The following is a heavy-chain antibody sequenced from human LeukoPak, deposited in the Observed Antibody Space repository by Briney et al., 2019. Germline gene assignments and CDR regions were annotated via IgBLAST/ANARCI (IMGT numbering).Heavy chain of an antibody. CDR3: ASSSIAARIFDY. V-gene: IGHV4-4*09. J-gene: IGHJ4*02. Sequence: SETLSLTCTVSGGSISSYYWSWIRQPPGKGLEWIGYIYTSGSTNYNPSLNSRVTISVDTSKNQFSLKLSSVTAADTAVYYCASSSIAARIFDYWGQGTLVTVSS. CDR1: GGSISSYY. CDR2: IYTSGST. D-gene: IGHD6-6*01.